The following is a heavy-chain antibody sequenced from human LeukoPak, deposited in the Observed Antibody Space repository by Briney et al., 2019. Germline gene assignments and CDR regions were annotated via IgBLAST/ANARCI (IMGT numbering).Heavy chain of an antibody. CDR1: GGSISSHY. J-gene: IGHJ3*02. Sequence: KPSETLSLTCTVSGGSISSHYWSWIRQPPGKGLEWIGNIYYSGSNNYNPSVKSRVTISADTSKNQFSLKLSSVTAADTAVYYCARGDGYCSAGTCRALDIWGQGTMVTVSS. CDR3: ARGDGYCSAGTCRALDI. D-gene: IGHD2-15*01. V-gene: IGHV4-59*11. CDR2: IYYSGSN.